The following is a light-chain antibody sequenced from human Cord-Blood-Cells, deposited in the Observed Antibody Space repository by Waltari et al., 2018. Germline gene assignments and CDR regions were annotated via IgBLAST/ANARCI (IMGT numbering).Light chain of an antibody. Sequence: QSALTQPASVSGSPGQSITISCTGTSSDVGGYNYVSCYQQHPGKAPKLMIHDVSKRPSGVSNRFSGSKSGNTASLTISGLQAEDEADYYCSSYTSSSTFGGGTKLTVL. CDR1: SSDVGGYNY. J-gene: IGLJ3*02. V-gene: IGLV2-14*01. CDR3: SSYTSSST. CDR2: DVS.